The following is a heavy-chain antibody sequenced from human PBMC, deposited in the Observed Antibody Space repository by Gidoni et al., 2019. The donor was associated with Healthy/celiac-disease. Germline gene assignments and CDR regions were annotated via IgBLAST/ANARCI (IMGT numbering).Heavy chain of an antibody. CDR1: GGSFSGYY. CDR2: IKHSGST. Sequence: QVQLQQWGAGLLKPSETLSLTCAVYGGSFSGYYWSWIRQPPGKGLEWIGEIKHSGSTNYNPSLKSRVTISVDTSKNQFSLKLSSVTAADTAVYYCARASSSGWAALYYFDYWGQGTLVTVSS. J-gene: IGHJ4*02. D-gene: IGHD6-19*01. CDR3: ARASSSGWAALYYFDY. V-gene: IGHV4-34*01.